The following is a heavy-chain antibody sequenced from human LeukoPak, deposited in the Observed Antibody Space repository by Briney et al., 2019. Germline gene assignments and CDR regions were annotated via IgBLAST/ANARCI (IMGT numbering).Heavy chain of an antibody. CDR1: GFTFSSYA. J-gene: IGHJ4*02. CDR2: ISANGDTT. V-gene: IGHV3-23*01. D-gene: IGHD6-13*01. CDR3: AKEGRIAAGTGDYFDC. Sequence: PGGSLGLSCAASGFTFSSYAMSWVRQAPGKGLEGVSGISANGDTTKYADSVKGRFTISRDNSKNTVFLQMNSLRADDTAVYYCAKEGRIAAGTGDYFDCWGQGTLVTVSS.